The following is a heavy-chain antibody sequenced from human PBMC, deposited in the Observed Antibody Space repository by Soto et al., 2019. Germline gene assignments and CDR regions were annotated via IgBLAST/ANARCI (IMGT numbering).Heavy chain of an antibody. Sequence: EVQLVESGGGLVKPGGSLRLSCAASGFNFSTYSMNWVRQAPGKGLEWVSSITSSSTYIYYSDSAKGRFTISRDNAKNSLYLQMNSLRAEDTAVYYCARDRGIFGVGDYYYYMDVWGKGTTVTVSS. J-gene: IGHJ6*03. CDR1: GFNFSTYS. V-gene: IGHV3-21*01. D-gene: IGHD3-3*01. CDR2: ITSSSTYI. CDR3: ARDRGIFGVGDYYYYMDV.